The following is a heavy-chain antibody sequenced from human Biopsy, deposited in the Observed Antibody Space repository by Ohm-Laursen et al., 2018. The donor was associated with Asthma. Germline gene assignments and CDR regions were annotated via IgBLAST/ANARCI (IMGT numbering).Heavy chain of an antibody. CDR1: GFAFRDFN. J-gene: IGHJ4*02. CDR3: VRWRSGYPDHYSDF. D-gene: IGHD2-21*01. V-gene: IGHV3-30*03. CDR2: ISFDGSNK. Sequence: LSLTCAASGFAFRDFNINWVRQAPGKGLEWVAVISFDGSNKDFADSVKGRFTISRDNSKNTLDLQMNSLRGDDTAVYYCVRWRSGYPDHYSDFWGLGTLVTVSS.